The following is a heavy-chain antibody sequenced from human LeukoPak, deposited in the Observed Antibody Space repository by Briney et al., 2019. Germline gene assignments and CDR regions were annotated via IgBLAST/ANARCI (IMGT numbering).Heavy chain of an antibody. CDR1: GFTFSSYS. CDR2: ISSSSSYI. J-gene: IGHJ6*03. Sequence: GGSLRLSCAASGFTFSSYSMNWVRQAPGKGLEWVLSISSSSSYIYYADSVKGRFTISRDNAKNSLYLQMNSLRAEDTAVYYCARDKIPYYYYYYMDVWGKGTTVTVSS. V-gene: IGHV3-21*04. CDR3: ARDKIPYYYYYYMDV.